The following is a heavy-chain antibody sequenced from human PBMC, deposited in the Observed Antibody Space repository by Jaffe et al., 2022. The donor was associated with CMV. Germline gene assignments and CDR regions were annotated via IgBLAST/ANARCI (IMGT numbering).Heavy chain of an antibody. D-gene: IGHD4-17*01. Sequence: QVQLQESGPGLVKPSQTLSLTCTVSGGSISSGGHYWSWIRQPPGKGLEWVGNIYYSGSTYYNPSLKSRVTVSVDTSKNQFSLKLSSVTAADTAVYYCAREPTGGGDYGLAWGQGTLVTVSS. CDR1: GGSISSGGHY. J-gene: IGHJ5*02. CDR3: AREPTGGGDYGLA. CDR2: IYYSGST. V-gene: IGHV4-31*03.